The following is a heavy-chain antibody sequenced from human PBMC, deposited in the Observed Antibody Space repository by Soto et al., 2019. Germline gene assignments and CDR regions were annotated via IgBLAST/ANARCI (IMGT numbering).Heavy chain of an antibody. CDR1: GFTFGAFA. CDR3: AKTNRATTVVSRYWYFDL. Sequence: WGSLLLTCAASGFTFGAFAMSWVRQRPGKGLDLVSSLSVGGGSTYYNNSVRGRFTISRDNSNSTLFLQMNKLRAEDTAVYFCAKTNRATTVVSRYWYFDLWGRGTMVTVSS. J-gene: IGHJ2*01. D-gene: IGHD4-17*01. CDR2: LSVGGGST. V-gene: IGHV3-23*01.